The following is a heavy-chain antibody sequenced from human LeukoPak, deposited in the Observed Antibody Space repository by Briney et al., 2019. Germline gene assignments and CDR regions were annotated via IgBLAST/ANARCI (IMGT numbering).Heavy chain of an antibody. J-gene: IGHJ4*02. CDR2: IIPIFGTA. Sequence: SVKVSCKASGGTFSSYAISWVRQAPGQGLEWMGGIIPIFGTADYAQKFQGRVTITTDESTSTAYMELSSLRSEDTAVYYCAIGPWVPAAIIDYWGQGTLVTVSS. CDR1: GGTFSSYA. CDR3: AIGPWVPAAIIDY. D-gene: IGHD2-2*01. V-gene: IGHV1-69*05.